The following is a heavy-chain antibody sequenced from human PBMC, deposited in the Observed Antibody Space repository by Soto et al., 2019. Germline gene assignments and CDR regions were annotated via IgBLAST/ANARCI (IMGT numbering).Heavy chain of an antibody. CDR3: ARAVGPFDY. CDR2: IWYDGGNK. J-gene: IGHJ4*02. CDR1: GFIFTTYG. V-gene: IGHV3-33*01. Sequence: QVQLVESGGGVVQPGKSLRLSCAASGFIFTTYGMHWVRQAPGKGLEWLAVIWYDGGNKYYADSVKGRFTIFRDNSKNTLYLQMNSLRAEDTAVYYCARAVGPFDYWCLGTLVTDSS. D-gene: IGHD1-26*01.